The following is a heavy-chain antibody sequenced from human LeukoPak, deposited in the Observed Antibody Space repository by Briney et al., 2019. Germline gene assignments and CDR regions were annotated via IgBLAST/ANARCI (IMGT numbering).Heavy chain of an antibody. Sequence: PGGSLRLSCAASGFTFSSYSMNWVRQAPGKGLEWVSSISSSSSYIYYADSVKGRFTISRDNAKNSLYLQMNSLRAEDTAVYYCARDGGGSWDFDYWGQGTLVTVSS. CDR1: GFTFSSYS. D-gene: IGHD1-26*01. CDR3: ARDGGGSWDFDY. V-gene: IGHV3-21*01. J-gene: IGHJ4*02. CDR2: ISSSSSYI.